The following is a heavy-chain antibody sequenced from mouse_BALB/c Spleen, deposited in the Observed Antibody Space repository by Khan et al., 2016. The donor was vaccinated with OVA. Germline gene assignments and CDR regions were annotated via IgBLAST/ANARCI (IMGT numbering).Heavy chain of an antibody. D-gene: IGHD3-2*02. Sequence: QVQLKQSGPDLVKPGASVKMSCKASGYTFTDFLISWVKQRPGQGLEWIGEIYPGSGYIYYNEKFRGKAILTSDKSSNTAYMQLNSLTSEDSAVYFCARAGYGGFAYWGQGALVAVSA. CDR3: ARAGYGGFAY. CDR1: GYTFTDFL. J-gene: IGHJ3*01. V-gene: IGHV1-77*01. CDR2: IYPGSGYI.